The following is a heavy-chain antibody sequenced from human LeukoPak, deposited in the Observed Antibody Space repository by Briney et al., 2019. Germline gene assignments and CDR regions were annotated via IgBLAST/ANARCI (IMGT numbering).Heavy chain of an antibody. CDR2: MNPNSGNT. CDR3: AREAMGQWLARSAFDI. V-gene: IGHV1-8*01. Sequence: ASVKVSCKASGYTFTSYDINWVRQATGQGLEWMGWMNPNSGNTGYAQKFQGRVTITADKSTSTAYMELSSLRSEDTAVYYCAREAMGQWLARSAFDIWGQGTMVTVSS. D-gene: IGHD6-19*01. J-gene: IGHJ3*02. CDR1: GYTFTSYD.